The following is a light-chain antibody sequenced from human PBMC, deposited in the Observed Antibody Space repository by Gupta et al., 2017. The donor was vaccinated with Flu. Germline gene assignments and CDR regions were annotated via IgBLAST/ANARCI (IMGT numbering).Light chain of an antibody. CDR3: QQSYNTPIT. CDR1: QSISNY. J-gene: IGKJ4*01. Sequence: GDRVTITCRARQSISNYLNWYQKKGGKAPKLLIYTASSLQGGVPSRFSGSGSGTDFTLNISSLQTEDFATYYCQQSYNTPITFGGGTRVEI. CDR2: TAS. V-gene: IGKV1-39*01.